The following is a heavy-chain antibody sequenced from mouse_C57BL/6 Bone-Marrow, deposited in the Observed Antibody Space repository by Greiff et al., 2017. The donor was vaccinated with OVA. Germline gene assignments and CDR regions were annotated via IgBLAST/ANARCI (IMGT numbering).Heavy chain of an antibody. Sequence: VQLQQSGPELVKPGASVQISCKASGYTFTDYYMNWVKQSHGKSLEWIGDINPNNGGTSYNQKFKGKATLTVDKSSSTAYMELRSLTSEDSAVYYCARQDYDYDGTFFAYWGQGTLVTVAA. CDR3: ARQDYDYDGTFFAY. CDR1: GYTFTDYY. J-gene: IGHJ3*01. D-gene: IGHD2-4*01. V-gene: IGHV1-26*01. CDR2: INPNNGGT.